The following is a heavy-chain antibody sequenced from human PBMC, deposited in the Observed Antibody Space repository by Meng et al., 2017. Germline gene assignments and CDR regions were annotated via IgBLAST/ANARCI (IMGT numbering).Heavy chain of an antibody. Sequence: ASVKVSCKASGYAFTSYYMHWLRQAPGQGLEWMGIINPSGGSTSYAQKFQGRVTMTRDTSTSTVYMELSSLRSEDTAVYYCARDRGGYCSGGSCYSEDNWFDPWGQGTLVTVSS. J-gene: IGHJ5*02. CDR1: GYAFTSYY. D-gene: IGHD2-15*01. CDR2: INPSGGST. CDR3: ARDRGGYCSGGSCYSEDNWFDP. V-gene: IGHV1-46*01.